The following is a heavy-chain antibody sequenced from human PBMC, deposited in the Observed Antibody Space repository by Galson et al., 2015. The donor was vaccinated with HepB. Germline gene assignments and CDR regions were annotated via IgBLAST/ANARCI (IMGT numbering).Heavy chain of an antibody. CDR2: IWYDGSNE. D-gene: IGHD2-21*01. J-gene: IGHJ4*02. CDR1: GFTFSTHH. CDR3: ARAVLGFKNGPQPDS. Sequence: SLRLSCAASGFTFSTHHMHWVRQSPGKGLEWVAVIWYDGSNEYYADSVKGRFTISRDNSKNTLFLQMNSLRAEDTAVYYCARAVLGFKNGPQPDSWGQGTLVTVSS. V-gene: IGHV3-33*01.